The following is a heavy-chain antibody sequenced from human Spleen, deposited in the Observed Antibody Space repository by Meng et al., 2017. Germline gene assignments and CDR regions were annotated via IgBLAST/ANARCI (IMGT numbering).Heavy chain of an antibody. D-gene: IGHD2-15*01. J-gene: IGHJ4*02. CDR1: GGSITSSPYY. Sequence: SETLSLTCTVSGGSITSSPYYWGWIRQPPGKGLEWIGSIYYSGSTYYNPSLKSRVTMSVDTSKNQFSLKLNSVTAADTAVYYCARRGSRNGWSVDYWGQGTLVTVSS. CDR2: IYYSGST. V-gene: IGHV4-39*07. CDR3: ARRGSRNGWSVDY.